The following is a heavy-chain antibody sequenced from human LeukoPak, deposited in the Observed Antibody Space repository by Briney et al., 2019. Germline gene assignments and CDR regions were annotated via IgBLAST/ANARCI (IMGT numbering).Heavy chain of an antibody. V-gene: IGHV3-23*01. J-gene: IGHJ4*02. D-gene: IGHD3-22*01. CDR2: ISGSGGST. CDR1: GFTFSSYA. Sequence: GGSLRLSCAASGFTFSSYAMSWVRQAPGKGLEWVSAISGSGGSTYYADSVKGRVTISRDNSKNTLYLQMNSLRAEDTAVYYCAKASYYYDSSGYYPGFVDYWGQGTLVTVSS. CDR3: AKASYYYDSSGYYPGFVDY.